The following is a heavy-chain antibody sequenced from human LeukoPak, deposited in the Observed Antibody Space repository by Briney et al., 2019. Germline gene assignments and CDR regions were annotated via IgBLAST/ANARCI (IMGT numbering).Heavy chain of an antibody. V-gene: IGHV4-4*07. Sequence: SETLSLTCTVSGGSISSYYWSWTRQPAGEGLEWIGRIYTSGSTNYNPSLKSRVTMSVDTSKNQFSLKLSSVTAADTAVYYCARDLVFRTIFGVVIPSMDVWGKGTTVTASS. D-gene: IGHD3-3*01. CDR1: GGSISSYY. CDR2: IYTSGST. CDR3: ARDLVFRTIFGVVIPSMDV. J-gene: IGHJ6*03.